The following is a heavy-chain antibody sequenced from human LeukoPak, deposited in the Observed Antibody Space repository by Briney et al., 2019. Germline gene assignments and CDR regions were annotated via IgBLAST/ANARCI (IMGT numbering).Heavy chain of an antibody. Sequence: SGPTLVNPTQTLTLTCTFSGFSLSASGLGVGWIRQPPGKALEWLALIYWDDDKRYSPSLKSRLTITKDTSKNQVVLTMTNMDPVDTATYYCAHMSTMVRGVTYYFNYWGQGTLVTVSS. CDR3: AHMSTMVRGVTYYFNY. D-gene: IGHD3-10*01. J-gene: IGHJ4*02. CDR1: GFSLSASGLG. V-gene: IGHV2-5*02. CDR2: IYWDDDK.